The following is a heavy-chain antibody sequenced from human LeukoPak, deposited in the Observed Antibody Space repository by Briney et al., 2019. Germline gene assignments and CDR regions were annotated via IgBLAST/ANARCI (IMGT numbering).Heavy chain of an antibody. CDR1: GYTFTSYA. V-gene: IGHV1-3*01. J-gene: IGHJ4*02. D-gene: IGHD5-12*01. Sequence: GASVKVSCKASGYTFTSYAMHWVRQAPGQRLEWMGWINAGNGNTKYSQKFQGRVTITRDTSASTAYMEPSSLRSEDTAVYYCAIPGGYDSWYFDYWGQGTLVTVSS. CDR3: AIPGGYDSWYFDY. CDR2: INAGNGNT.